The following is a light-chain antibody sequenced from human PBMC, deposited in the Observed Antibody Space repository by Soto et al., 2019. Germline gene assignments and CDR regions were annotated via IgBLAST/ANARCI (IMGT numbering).Light chain of an antibody. CDR3: QKYNSAPPVT. J-gene: IGKJ3*01. Sequence: DIQMTQSPSSLSASVGDRVTITCRASQGISNYLAWYQQKPGKVPKLRIYAASTLQSGVPSRFRGSVSGTDFTLTISSLQPEDVAAYYGQKYNSAPPVTFGPGTKLDIK. CDR1: QGISNY. CDR2: AAS. V-gene: IGKV1-27*01.